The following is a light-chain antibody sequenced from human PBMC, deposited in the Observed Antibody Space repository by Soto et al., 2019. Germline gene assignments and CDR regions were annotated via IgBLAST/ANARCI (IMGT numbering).Light chain of an antibody. J-gene: IGKJ4*01. Sequence: DIQMTQSPSSLSASIGDKVTITCRASQDVGRWLAWYQQKPEKAPKSLIYGASSLQTGVSSRFSGSGSGTNFTLTISSLQPEDFATYYCQHYNSYPLTFGGGTKVEIK. CDR1: QDVGRW. CDR3: QHYNSYPLT. V-gene: IGKV1D-16*01. CDR2: GAS.